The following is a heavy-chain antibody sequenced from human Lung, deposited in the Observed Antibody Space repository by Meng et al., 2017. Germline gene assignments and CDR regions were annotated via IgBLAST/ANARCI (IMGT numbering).Heavy chain of an antibody. D-gene: IGHD2-15*01. CDR1: GFTFSSYS. V-gene: IGHV3-21*01. Sequence: EVQLVESGGGLVQPGGSLRLSWADSGFTFSSYSMNWVRQAPGKGLEWVSSISSSSAYADSVKGRFTISRDNAKNSLYLQMNSLRAEDTAVYYCARGRVVVAATPSDYWGQGTLVTVSS. CDR3: ARGRVVVAATPSDY. J-gene: IGHJ4*02. CDR2: ISSSSA.